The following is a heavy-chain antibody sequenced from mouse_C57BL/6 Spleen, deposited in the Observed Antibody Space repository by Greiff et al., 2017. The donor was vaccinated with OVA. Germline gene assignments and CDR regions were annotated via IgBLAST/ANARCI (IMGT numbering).Heavy chain of an antibody. D-gene: IGHD2-4*01. CDR3: TRSSYYDYDVYYFDY. Sequence: EVQRVESGGGLVQPGGSMKLSCAASGFTFSDAWMDWVRQSPEKGLEWVAEIRNKANNHATYYAESVKGRFTISRDDSKSSVYLQMNSLRAEDTGIYYCTRSSYYDYDVYYFDYWGQGTTLTVSS. J-gene: IGHJ2*01. CDR1: GFTFSDAW. V-gene: IGHV6-6*01. CDR2: IRNKANNHAT.